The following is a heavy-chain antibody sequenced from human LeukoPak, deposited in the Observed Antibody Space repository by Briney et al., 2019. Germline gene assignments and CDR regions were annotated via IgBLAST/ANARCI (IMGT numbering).Heavy chain of an antibody. CDR3: ARGYYYGSGSPQFDY. CDR2: IYYSGST. V-gene: IGHV4-59*12. J-gene: IGHJ4*02. D-gene: IGHD3-10*01. CDR1: GGSISSYY. Sequence: KPSETLSLTCTVSGGSISSYYWSWIRQPPGKRLEWIGYIYYSGSTNYNPSLKSRVAMSLDTSKNQFSLKLSSVTAADTAVYYCARGYYYGSGSPQFDYWGQGTLVTVSS.